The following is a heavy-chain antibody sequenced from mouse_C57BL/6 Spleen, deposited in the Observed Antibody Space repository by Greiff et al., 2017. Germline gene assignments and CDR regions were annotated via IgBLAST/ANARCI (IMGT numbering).Heavy chain of an antibody. J-gene: IGHJ3*01. CDR1: GYTFTDYE. D-gene: IGHD2-3*01. V-gene: IGHV1-15*01. CDR3: TRLGGYYDSWFAY. CDR2: IDPETGGT. Sequence: QVQLKQSGAELVRPGASVTLSCKASGYTFTDYEMHWVKQTPVHGLEWIGAIDPETGGTAYNQKFKGKAILTADKSSSTAYMELRSLPSEDSAVYYGTRLGGYYDSWFAYWGQGTLVTVSA.